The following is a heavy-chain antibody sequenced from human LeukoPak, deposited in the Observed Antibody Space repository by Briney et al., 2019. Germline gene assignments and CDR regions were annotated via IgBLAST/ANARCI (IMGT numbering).Heavy chain of an antibody. CDR2: INHSGST. Sequence: SETLSLTCAVYGGPFSGYYWSWIRQPPGKGLEWIGEINHSGSTNYNPSLKSRVTISVDTSKNQFSLKLSSVTAADTAVYYCARCCSGGSCYPNNWFDPWGQGTLVTVSS. J-gene: IGHJ5*02. D-gene: IGHD2-15*01. CDR3: ARCCSGGSCYPNNWFDP. CDR1: GGPFSGYY. V-gene: IGHV4-34*01.